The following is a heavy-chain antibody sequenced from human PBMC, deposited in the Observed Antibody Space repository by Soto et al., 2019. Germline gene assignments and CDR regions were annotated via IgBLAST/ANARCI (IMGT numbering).Heavy chain of an antibody. CDR2: IFSNDAK. CDR3: ASTYSASLYWFDP. D-gene: IGHD6-13*01. CDR1: GFSLSNAGLV. J-gene: IGHJ5*02. V-gene: IGHV2-26*04. Sequence: QVTVKESGPVLVKPTETLTLTCTVSGFSLSNAGLVVSWIRQPPGTALEWLSHIFSNDAKSYSTSLKSRLTSSKDTSKCQVVLTMTNIDPVDTATYYCASTYSASLYWFDPWGQGTLVTVSS.